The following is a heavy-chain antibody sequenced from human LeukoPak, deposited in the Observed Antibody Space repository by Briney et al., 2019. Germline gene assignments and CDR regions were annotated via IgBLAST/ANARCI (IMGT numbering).Heavy chain of an antibody. CDR3: AKTVVVITFRFDS. J-gene: IGHJ4*02. CDR2: ISGDGGRT. V-gene: IGHV3-23*01. Sequence: GGSLRLSCAASGFSFNNYVMSWVRDAPGKGLEWVSAISGDGGRTYYADPVKGRFTISRDNSKNTLDLQMNSLRAEDTAIYYCAKTVVVITFRFDSWGQGSLVTVSS. D-gene: IGHD3-22*01. CDR1: GFSFNNYV.